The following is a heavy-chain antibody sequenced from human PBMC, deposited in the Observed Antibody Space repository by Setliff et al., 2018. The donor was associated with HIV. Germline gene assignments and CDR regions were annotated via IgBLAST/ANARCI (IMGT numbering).Heavy chain of an antibody. Sequence: ASVTVSCKASGYTFTSYYMHWVRQAPGQGLEWMGVIHPSGGSTSYAQSFQDRVTITRDTSTSTVYMELSSLRSEDTAVYYCARVRYCSGGSCYGGEYWFDPWGQGTLVTVS. CDR3: ARVRYCSGGSCYGGEYWFDP. CDR2: IHPSGGST. D-gene: IGHD2-15*01. CDR1: GYTFTSYY. V-gene: IGHV1-46*01. J-gene: IGHJ5*02.